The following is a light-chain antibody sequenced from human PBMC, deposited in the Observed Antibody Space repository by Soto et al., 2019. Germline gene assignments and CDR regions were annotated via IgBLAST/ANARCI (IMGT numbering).Light chain of an antibody. CDR2: EVS. V-gene: IGLV2-14*01. CDR3: ISYTSSGTDA. Sequence: QSALTQPASVSGSPGQSITISCTGTSSDVGGYNYVSWYQQHPGKAPKVMIYEVSNRPSGVSNRFSGSKSGNTASLTTSGLQAEDEADYYCISYTSSGTDAFGTGTKVTVL. CDR1: SSDVGGYNY. J-gene: IGLJ1*01.